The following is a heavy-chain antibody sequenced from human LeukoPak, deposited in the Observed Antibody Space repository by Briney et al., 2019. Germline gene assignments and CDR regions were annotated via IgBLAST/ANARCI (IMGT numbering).Heavy chain of an antibody. V-gene: IGHV5-51*01. CDR1: GYSFTSYW. CDR2: IYPGDSDT. CDR3: ARRVVVVAATSSSGDTPYYYYYMDV. D-gene: IGHD2-15*01. J-gene: IGHJ6*03. Sequence: GESLKISCKGSGYSFTSYWIGWVRQIPGKGLEWMGIIYPGDSDTRYSPSFQGQVTISADKSISTAYLQWSSLKASDTAMYYCARRVVVVAATSSSGDTPYYYYYMDVWGKGTTVTVSS.